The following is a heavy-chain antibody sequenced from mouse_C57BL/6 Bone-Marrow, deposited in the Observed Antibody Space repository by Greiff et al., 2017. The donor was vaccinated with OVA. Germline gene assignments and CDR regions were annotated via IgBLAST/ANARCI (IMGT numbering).Heavy chain of an antibody. CDR1: GYTFTSYT. V-gene: IGHV1-4*01. J-gene: IGHJ2*01. CDR3: AGGLDY. Sequence: QVHVKQSGAELARPGASVKMSCKASGYTFTSYTMHWVKQRPGQGLEWIGYINPSSGYTKYNQKFKDKATLTADKSSSTAYMQLSSLTSEDSAVYYCAGGLDYWGQGTTLTVSS. CDR2: INPSSGYT.